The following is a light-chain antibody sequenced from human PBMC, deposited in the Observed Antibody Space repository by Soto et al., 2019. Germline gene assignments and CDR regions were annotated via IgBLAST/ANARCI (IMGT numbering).Light chain of an antibody. CDR1: QDISNY. CDR3: QQYDNLLGRIT. V-gene: IGKV1-33*01. J-gene: IGKJ3*01. Sequence: DIQMTQSPSSLSASVGDRVTITCQASQDISNYLNWYQQKPGKAPKLLIYDASNLETGVPSRFSGSGSGTDFTFTISSLQPEDIATYYCQQYDNLLGRITFGPGTKVDIK. CDR2: DAS.